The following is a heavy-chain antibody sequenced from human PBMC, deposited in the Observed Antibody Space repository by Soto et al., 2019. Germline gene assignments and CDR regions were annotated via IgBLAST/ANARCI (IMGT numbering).Heavy chain of an antibody. CDR3: ANRIAAAHLGGGFHH. D-gene: IGHD6-13*01. V-gene: IGHV3-23*01. CDR1: GFTFSGYA. J-gene: IGHJ1*01. CDR2: SSGSGGST. Sequence: EVQLLESGGGMVQPGGSLRLSWVPSGFTFSGYAMNWVRQAPGKGLELVSASSGSGGSTYYADSLKGRFTISRDNSKNPLYLQMNSRRADDTAVYYCANRIAAAHLGGGFHHWRQGTLVTVSS.